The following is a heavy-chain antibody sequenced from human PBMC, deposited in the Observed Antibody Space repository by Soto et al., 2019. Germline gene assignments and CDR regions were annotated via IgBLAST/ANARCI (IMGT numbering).Heavy chain of an antibody. CDR3: AKDGPSEGDGGNWFDP. CDR1: GFTFSSYG. J-gene: IGHJ5*02. Sequence: ESGGGVVQPGRSLRLSCAASGFTFSSYGMHWVRQAPGKGLEWVAVISYDGSNKYYADSVKGRFTISRDNSKNTLYLQMNSLRAEDTAVYYCAKDGPSEGDGGNWFDPWGLGTLVTVSS. CDR2: ISYDGSNK. V-gene: IGHV3-30*18. D-gene: IGHD2-21*02.